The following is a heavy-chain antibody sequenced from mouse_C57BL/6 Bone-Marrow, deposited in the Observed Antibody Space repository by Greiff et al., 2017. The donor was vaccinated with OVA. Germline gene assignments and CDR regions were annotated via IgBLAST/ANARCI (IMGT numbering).Heavy chain of an antibody. V-gene: IGHV1-50*01. J-gene: IGHJ3*01. CDR3: ARHPV. CDR1: GYTFTSYW. Sequence: QVQLQQPGAELVKPGASVKLSCKASGYTFTSYWMQWVKQRPGQGLEWIGEIDPSDSYTNYNQKFKGKATLTVDTSSSTAYMQLSSLTSEDSAVYYCARHPVWGQGTLVTVSA. CDR2: IDPSDSYT.